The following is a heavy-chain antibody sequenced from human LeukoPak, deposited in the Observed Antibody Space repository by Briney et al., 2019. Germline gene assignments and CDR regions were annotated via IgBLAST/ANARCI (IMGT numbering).Heavy chain of an antibody. Sequence: GGSLGLSCAASGFPFNSYVMTWVRQAPGKGLEWVSVISGSGGLTYHADSVKGRFTVSRDNSKNTLYLQMNGLRAEDTAVYSRAKGYYDYIWGSYRSDAFDIWGQGTMVTVSS. CDR2: ISGSGGLT. CDR1: GFPFNSYV. J-gene: IGHJ3*02. V-gene: IGHV3-23*01. CDR3: AKGYYDYIWGSYRSDAFDI. D-gene: IGHD3-16*02.